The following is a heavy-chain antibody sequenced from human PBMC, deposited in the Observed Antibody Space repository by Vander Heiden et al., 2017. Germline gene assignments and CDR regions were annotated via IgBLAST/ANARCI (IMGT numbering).Heavy chain of an antibody. J-gene: IGHJ6*02. CDR3: AKWVTTVVTFHYYYGMDV. CDR2: ISGSGGST. CDR1: GFTFSSYA. V-gene: IGHV3-23*01. D-gene: IGHD4-17*01. Sequence: EVQLLESGGGLVQPGGSLRLSCAASGFTFSSYAMSWVRQAPGKGLEWVSAISGSGGSTYYADSVKGRFTISRDNSKNTLYRQMNSLRAEDTAVYYCAKWVTTVVTFHYYYGMDVWGQGTTVTVSS.